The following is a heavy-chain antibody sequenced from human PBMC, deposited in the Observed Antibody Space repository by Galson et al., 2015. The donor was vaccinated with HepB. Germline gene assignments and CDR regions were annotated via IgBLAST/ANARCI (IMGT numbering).Heavy chain of an antibody. CDR3: ARDQGDYYGSGLNDY. CDR2: ISSSSSYT. V-gene: IGHV3-11*06. D-gene: IGHD3-10*01. J-gene: IGHJ4*02. CDR1: GFTFSDYY. Sequence: SLRLSCAASGFTFSDYYMSWIRQAPGKGLEWVSYISSSSSYTNYADSVKGRFTISRDNAKNSLYLQMNSLRAEDTAVYYCARDQGDYYGSGLNDYWGQGTLVTVSS.